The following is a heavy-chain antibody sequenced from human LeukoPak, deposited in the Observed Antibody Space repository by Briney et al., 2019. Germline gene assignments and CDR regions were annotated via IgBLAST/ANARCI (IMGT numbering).Heavy chain of an antibody. CDR3: ARGDSSGWPAHY. D-gene: IGHD6-19*01. CDR2: INPNSGGT. Sequence: ASVKVSCKASGYTFTRYYMHWVRQAPGQGLEWMGWINPNSGGTNYAQKFQGRVTMTRDTSISTAYMELSRLRSDDTAVYYCARGDSSGWPAHYWGQGTLVTVSS. J-gene: IGHJ4*02. V-gene: IGHV1-2*02. CDR1: GYTFTRYY.